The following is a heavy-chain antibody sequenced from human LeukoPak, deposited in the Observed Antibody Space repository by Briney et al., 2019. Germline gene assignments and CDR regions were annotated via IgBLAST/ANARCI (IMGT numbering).Heavy chain of an antibody. V-gene: IGHV1-8*01. D-gene: IGHD3-3*01. CDR3: ARVLTVFGFVAYYSYIDD. J-gene: IGHJ6*03. CDR1: GYTFTSYE. CDR2: MNPNSGNT. Sequence: GASVKVSCKASGYTFTSYEIKWVRQATGHGVRWRGWMNPNSGNTPYAQKILGRVTMTWTTSISTAYMEWRCLRSEATAVYYSARVLTVFGFVAYYSYIDDWGKGTTVTVSS.